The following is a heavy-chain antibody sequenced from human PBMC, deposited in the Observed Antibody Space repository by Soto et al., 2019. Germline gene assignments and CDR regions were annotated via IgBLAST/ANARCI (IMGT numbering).Heavy chain of an antibody. CDR1: TFTFGSYG. V-gene: IGHV3-30*03. D-gene: IGHD6-13*01. CDR2: ISPDGRNT. CDR3: ERDPYTYSSRWVYFDY. Sequence: QVQLVESGGGVVQPGRSLRLSCVASTFTFGSYGMHWVRQAPGKGLEWVAVISPDGRNTYYADSVKGRFTISRDNSKNTLYLQMNRLRAEDTAVYYCERDPYTYSSRWVYFDYWGQGTLVTVSS. J-gene: IGHJ4*02.